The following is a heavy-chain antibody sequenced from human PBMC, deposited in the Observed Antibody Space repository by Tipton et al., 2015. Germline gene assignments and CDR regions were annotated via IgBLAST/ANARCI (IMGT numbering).Heavy chain of an antibody. J-gene: IGHJ4*02. CDR2: IYYSGTT. CDR3: AREVMDYGAHGGDYFFDY. D-gene: IGHD4-17*01. V-gene: IGHV4-59*01. Sequence: TLSLTCTVSGGSISSYYWSWIRQPPGKGLEWLGYIYYSGTTNYNPSLKSRVTISVDTSKNQFSLKLSSVTAADTAVYYCAREVMDYGAHGGDYFFDYWGQGTLVTVSS. CDR1: GGSISSYY.